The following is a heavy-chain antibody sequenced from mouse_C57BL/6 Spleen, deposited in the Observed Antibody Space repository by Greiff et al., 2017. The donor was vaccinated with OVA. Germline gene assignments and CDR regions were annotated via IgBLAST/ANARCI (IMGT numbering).Heavy chain of an antibody. J-gene: IGHJ4*01. CDR1: GFSLTSYG. CDR3: AKMDTTVVGNAMDY. CDR2: IWRGGST. Sequence: VQLVESGPGLVQPSQSLSITCTVSGFSLTSYGVHWVRQSPGKGLEWLGVIWRGGSTDYNAAFMSRLSITKDNSKSQVFFKMNSLQADDTAIYYCAKMDTTVVGNAMDYWGQGTSVTVSS. V-gene: IGHV2-5*01. D-gene: IGHD1-1*01.